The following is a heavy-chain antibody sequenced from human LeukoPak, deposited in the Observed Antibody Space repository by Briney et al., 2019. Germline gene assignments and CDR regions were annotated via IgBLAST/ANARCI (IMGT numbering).Heavy chain of an antibody. CDR2: IYYSGST. CDR3: ARGVYSSGWYYSDY. V-gene: IGHV4-59*01. CDR1: GGSISSYY. J-gene: IGHJ4*02. Sequence: KPSETLSLTCTVSGGSISSYYWSWIPQPPGKGLEWIGYIYYSGSTNYNPSLKSRVTFSVDTSKNQFSLKLSSVTAADTAVYYCARGVYSSGWYYSDYWGQGTLVTVSS. D-gene: IGHD6-19*01.